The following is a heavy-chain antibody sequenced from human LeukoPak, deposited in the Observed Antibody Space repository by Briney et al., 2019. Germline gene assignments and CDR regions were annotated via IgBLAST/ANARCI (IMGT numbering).Heavy chain of an antibody. Sequence: ASVKVSCKASGYTFTGYYMHWVRQAPGQGLEWMGWINPNSGGTNYAQKFQGRVTMTRDTTISTAYMELSRLRSDDTAVYYCARESRGPTIFGVADAFDIWGQGTMVTVSS. CDR1: GYTFTGYY. V-gene: IGHV1-2*02. J-gene: IGHJ3*02. CDR3: ARESRGPTIFGVADAFDI. CDR2: INPNSGGT. D-gene: IGHD3-3*01.